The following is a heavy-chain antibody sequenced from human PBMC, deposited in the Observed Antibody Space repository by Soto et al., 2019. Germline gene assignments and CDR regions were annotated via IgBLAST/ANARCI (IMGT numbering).Heavy chain of an antibody. J-gene: IGHJ4*02. D-gene: IGHD6-13*01. CDR1: GFTFSSYA. V-gene: IGHV3-30-3*01. CDR3: AKDNAYSSSWPPIDY. CDR2: ISYDGSNK. Sequence: GGSLRLSCAASGFTFSSYAMHWVRQAPGKGLEWVAVISYDGSNKYYADSVKGRFTISRDNSKNTLYLQMNSLRAEDTAVYYCAKDNAYSSSWPPIDYWGQGTLVTVSS.